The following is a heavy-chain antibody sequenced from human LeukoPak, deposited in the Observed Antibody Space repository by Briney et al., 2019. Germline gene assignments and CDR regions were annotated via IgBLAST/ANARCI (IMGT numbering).Heavy chain of an antibody. CDR1: GGSISSGSHY. V-gene: IGHV4-39*01. J-gene: IGHJ4*02. CDR3: ARNVVSASGWNLDYFHY. CDR2: IYHSGST. Sequence: PSETLSLTCTVSGGSISSGSHYWGWIRQPPGKGLEWIGGIYHSGSTYFSPSLRSRVTVSVDTSNNQFSLKLSSVTAADTAVYYCARNVVSASGWNLDYFHYWGQGTLVTVSS. D-gene: IGHD6-19*01.